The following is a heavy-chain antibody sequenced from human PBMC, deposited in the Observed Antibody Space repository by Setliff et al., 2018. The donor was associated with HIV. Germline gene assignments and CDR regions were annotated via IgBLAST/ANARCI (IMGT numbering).Heavy chain of an antibody. CDR1: GYSFTSYG. D-gene: IGHD3-22*01. J-gene: IGHJ6*02. CDR2: IYPGDSDT. V-gene: IGHV5-51*01. CDR3: ARDYYDSSGYKYYYYGMDV. Sequence: PGESLKISCKGSGYSFTSYGIGWVRQMPGKGLEWMGIIYPGDSDTRYSPSFQGQVTISADKSISTAYLQWSSLKASDTAMYYCARDYYDSSGYKYYYYGMDVWGQGTTVTVSS.